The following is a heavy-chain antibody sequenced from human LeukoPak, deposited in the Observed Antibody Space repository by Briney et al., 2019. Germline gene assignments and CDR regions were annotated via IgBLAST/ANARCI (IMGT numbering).Heavy chain of an antibody. V-gene: IGHV3-74*01. J-gene: IGHJ4*02. CDR3: ARDLEYYDSSGPGLGY. CDR1: GFTFSYYA. CDR2: INTDGSST. D-gene: IGHD3-22*01. Sequence: GGSLRLSCAASGFTFSYYAMSWVRQAPGKGLEWVSRINTDGSSTSYADSVKGRFTISRDNAKNTLYLQMNSLRAEDTAVYYCARDLEYYDSSGPGLGYWGQGTLVTVSS.